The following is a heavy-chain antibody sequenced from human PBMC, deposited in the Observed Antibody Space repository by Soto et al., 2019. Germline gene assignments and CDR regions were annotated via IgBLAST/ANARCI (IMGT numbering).Heavy chain of an antibody. Sequence: EVQLVESGGGLIQPGGSLRLSCAVSGFTVSNNYMSWVRQAPGKGLEGVSVIYSGGYTAYGDSVKGRFTISRDNSKITLFFKMNSLGAAAPAVCYWATHPGGGGYWGQGTLVTVSS. CDR1: GFTVSNNY. CDR3: ATHPGGGGY. J-gene: IGHJ4*02. D-gene: IGHD3-10*01. V-gene: IGHV3-53*01. CDR2: IYSGGYT.